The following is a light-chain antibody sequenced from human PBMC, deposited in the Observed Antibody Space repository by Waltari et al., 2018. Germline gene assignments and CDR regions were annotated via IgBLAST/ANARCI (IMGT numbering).Light chain of an antibody. Sequence: DIQMTQSPSSLSASVGDRITITCRASQSILTYLNWYQQKPGKAPDLLIYLTSILQSGVPSMLRGSGSGTDFTLTISSLQPEDFATYYCQQSYSTPRTFGQGTKVEFK. V-gene: IGKV1-39*01. J-gene: IGKJ1*01. CDR2: LTS. CDR1: QSILTY. CDR3: QQSYSTPRT.